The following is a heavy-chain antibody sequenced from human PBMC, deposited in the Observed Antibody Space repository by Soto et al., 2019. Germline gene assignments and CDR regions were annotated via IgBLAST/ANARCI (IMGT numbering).Heavy chain of an antibody. CDR3: ARKRSFRSGWFSN. Sequence: GESLKISCKGSGYSFSSDWIGWVRQMPGKGLELMGIIYPGDSDTRYSPSFQGQVTISVDKSISTAYLQWSSLKASDSAMYYCARKRSFRSGWFSNWGQGTQVTVS. CDR1: GYSFSSDW. D-gene: IGHD6-19*01. J-gene: IGHJ4*02. V-gene: IGHV5-51*01. CDR2: IYPGDSDT.